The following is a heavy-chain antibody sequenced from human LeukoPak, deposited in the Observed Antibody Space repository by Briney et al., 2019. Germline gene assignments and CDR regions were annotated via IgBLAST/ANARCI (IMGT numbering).Heavy chain of an antibody. CDR2: ISGSGGST. CDR1: GFTFSSYA. Sequence: GGSLRLSCAASGFTFSSYAMSWVRQAPGKGLEWVSAISGSGGSTYYADSVKGRFTISRDNSKNTLYLQMNSLRAEDTAVYYCAKDRGEVVVPAAIAYYFDYWGQGTLVTVSS. V-gene: IGHV3-23*01. D-gene: IGHD2-2*02. CDR3: AKDRGEVVVPAAIAYYFDY. J-gene: IGHJ4*02.